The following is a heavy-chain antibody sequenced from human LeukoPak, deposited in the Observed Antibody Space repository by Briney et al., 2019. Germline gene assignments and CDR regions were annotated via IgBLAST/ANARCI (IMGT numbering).Heavy chain of an antibody. CDR2: ISWNSGSI. CDR3: AKGAWNYVGD. J-gene: IGHJ4*02. CDR1: GFTFDDYA. D-gene: IGHD1-7*01. V-gene: IGHV3-9*01. Sequence: SLRLSCAASGFTFDDYAIHWVRQAPGKGLEWVSGISWNSGSIGYADSVKGRFTVSRDNAKNSLYLQMNSLRAEDTALYYCAKGAWNYVGDRGQGTLVTVSS.